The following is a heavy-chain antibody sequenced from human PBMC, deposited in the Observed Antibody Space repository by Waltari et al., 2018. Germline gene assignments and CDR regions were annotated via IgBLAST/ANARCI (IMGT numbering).Heavy chain of an antibody. J-gene: IGHJ4*02. Sequence: QIQLQESGPGLVKPSETVSLTCSVSGGSITGTYYHWGWIRQPPGKGLEWIGGIYDTGRSYYNPSLESRVTMSVDPSKQQFSLRLTSVTAADTALYYCARVFTYDVWDGPRRKPFYFDFWGQGTLVTVSS. V-gene: IGHV4-39*07. CDR1: GGSITGTYYH. CDR2: IYDTGRS. D-gene: IGHD3-3*01. CDR3: ARVFTYDVWDGPRRKPFYFDF.